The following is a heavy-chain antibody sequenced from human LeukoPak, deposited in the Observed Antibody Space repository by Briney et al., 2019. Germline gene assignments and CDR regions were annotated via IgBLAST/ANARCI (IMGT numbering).Heavy chain of an antibody. Sequence: SETLSLTCAVYGGSFSGYYWSWIRQPPGKGLERIGEINHSGSTNYNPSLKSRVTISVDTSKNQFSLKLSSVTAADTAVYYCARRADYDILTGYYYFDYWGQGTLVTVSP. D-gene: IGHD3-9*01. J-gene: IGHJ4*02. CDR3: ARRADYDILTGYYYFDY. CDR2: INHSGST. V-gene: IGHV4-34*01. CDR1: GGSFSGYY.